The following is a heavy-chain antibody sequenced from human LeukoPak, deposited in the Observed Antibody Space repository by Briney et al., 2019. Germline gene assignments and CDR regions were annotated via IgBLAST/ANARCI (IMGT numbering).Heavy chain of an antibody. V-gene: IGHV3-20*04. D-gene: IGHD2-15*01. J-gene: IGHJ2*01. CDR1: GFTFDDYA. CDR3: AKGKDTLNPYWYFDV. CDR2: INWSGVST. Sequence: QTGGSLRPSCAASGFTFDDYAVSWVRQAPGKGLEWVSGINWSGVSTGYADSVKGRFTISRDNTKNSLFLQMNSLRAEDTAFYYCAKGKDTLNPYWYFDVWGRGTLVTVSS.